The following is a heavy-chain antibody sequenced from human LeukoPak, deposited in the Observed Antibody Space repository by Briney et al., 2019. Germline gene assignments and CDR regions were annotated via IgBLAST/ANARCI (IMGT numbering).Heavy chain of an antibody. CDR3: AKSIVNSGTYIPFDY. CDR1: GFIFSSYG. V-gene: IGHV3-23*01. J-gene: IGHJ4*02. D-gene: IGHD1-26*01. CDR2: ISGSGRST. Sequence: GGSLRLSCAASGFIFSSYGMHWVRQAPGKGLEWVSVISGSGRSTYYADSVKGRFTISRDKSKNSLYLQMNSLRVEDTAIYYCAKSIVNSGTYIPFDYWGQGTLVTVSS.